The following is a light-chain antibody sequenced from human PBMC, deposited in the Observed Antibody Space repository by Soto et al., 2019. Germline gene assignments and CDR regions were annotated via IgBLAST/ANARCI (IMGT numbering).Light chain of an antibody. J-gene: IGKJ1*01. CDR3: QQYGSSGT. CDR2: AAS. Sequence: DTQRNQSPSSLSASVGDSIAITCRASQSISSYLNWYQQKPGKAPKLLISAASILQSGVPSRFSGSGSGTDFTLTISRLEPEDFAVYYCQQYGSSGTFGQGTKVDIK. CDR1: QSISSY. V-gene: IGKV1-39*01.